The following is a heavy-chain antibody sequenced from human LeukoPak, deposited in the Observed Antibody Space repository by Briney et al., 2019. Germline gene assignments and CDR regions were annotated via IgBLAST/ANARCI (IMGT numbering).Heavy chain of an antibody. CDR3: ARTFWSGYHFDY. D-gene: IGHD3-3*01. CDR2: VSASGAST. CDR1: GFSFSNYA. J-gene: IGHJ4*02. Sequence: GGSLRLSCAASGFSFSNYAMSWVRQAPGKGLEWVSGVSASGASTYSEDSVKGRFIISRDNSKNTLFLQMNSLRAEDTAVYYCARTFWSGYHFDYWGQGTLVTVSS. V-gene: IGHV3-23*01.